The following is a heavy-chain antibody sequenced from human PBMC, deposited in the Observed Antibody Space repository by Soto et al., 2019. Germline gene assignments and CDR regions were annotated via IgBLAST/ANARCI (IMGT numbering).Heavy chain of an antibody. Sequence: QVQLVESGGGVVQPGRSLRLSCAASGFTFSSYGMHWVRQAPGKGLEWVAGISNDGKNKYYADSVKGRFTISRDNSKNTLYLQMSSMRAEDTAVYYCAKAGAYNYGYSFDYWGQGTLVTVSS. J-gene: IGHJ4*02. CDR3: AKAGAYNYGYSFDY. D-gene: IGHD5-18*01. V-gene: IGHV3-30*18. CDR2: ISNDGKNK. CDR1: GFTFSSYG.